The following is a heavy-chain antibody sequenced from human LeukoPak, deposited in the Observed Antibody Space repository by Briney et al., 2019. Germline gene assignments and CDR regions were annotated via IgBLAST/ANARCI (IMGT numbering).Heavy chain of an antibody. Sequence: PSETLSLTCTVSGGSISSGDYYWSWIRQPPGKGLEWIGYIYYSGSTYYNPSLKSRVTMSVDTSKNQFSLKLSSVTAADTAVYYCARQTGYCSSTSCYDRGFGVDYYYYYMDVWGKGTTVTVSS. CDR3: ARQTGYCSSTSCYDRGFGVDYYYYYMDV. CDR2: IYYSGST. J-gene: IGHJ6*03. V-gene: IGHV4-30-4*01. CDR1: GGSISSGDYY. D-gene: IGHD2-2*01.